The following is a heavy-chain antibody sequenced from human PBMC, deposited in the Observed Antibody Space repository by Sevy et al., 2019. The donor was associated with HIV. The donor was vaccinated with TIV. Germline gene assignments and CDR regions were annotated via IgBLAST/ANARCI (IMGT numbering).Heavy chain of an antibody. CDR2: FDPEDDEK. CDR1: GYTLTELS. J-gene: IGHJ4*02. CDR3: ATTKDYYDSSGYPFDY. D-gene: IGHD3-22*01. V-gene: IGHV1-24*01. Sequence: ASVKVSCKVSGYTLTELSVHWVRQAPGKGLEWIATFDPEDDEKIYAQKFQGRVTMTEDTSTDTAYMELSSLRSDDTAVYYCATTKDYYDSSGYPFDYWGQGSLVTVSS.